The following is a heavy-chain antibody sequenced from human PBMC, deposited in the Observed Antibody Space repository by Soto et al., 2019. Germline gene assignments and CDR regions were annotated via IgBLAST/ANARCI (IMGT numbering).Heavy chain of an antibody. D-gene: IGHD2-2*01. CDR2: TRNKANSYTT. CDR3: ARGGYCSSTSCYSDYYGMDV. CDR1: GFTFSDHY. V-gene: IGHV3-72*01. Sequence: EVQLVESGGGLVQPGGSLRLSCAASGFTFSDHYMDWVRQAPGKGLEWVGRTRNKANSYTTEYAASVKGRFTISRDDTKNSLYLQMNSLKIEDTAVYYCARGGYCSSTSCYSDYYGMDVWGQGTTVTVSS. J-gene: IGHJ6*02.